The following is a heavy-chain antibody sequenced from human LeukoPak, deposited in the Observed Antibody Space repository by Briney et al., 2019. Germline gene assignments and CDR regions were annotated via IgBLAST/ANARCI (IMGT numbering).Heavy chain of an antibody. Sequence: GGSLRLSCAASGFTVSSNYMSWVRQAPGKGLEWVSAISGSGGSTYYADSVKGRFTISRDNSKNTLYLQMNSLRAEDTAVYYCAKLSTMVRGVIITEGNYFDYWGQGTLVTVSS. CDR3: AKLSTMVRGVIITEGNYFDY. J-gene: IGHJ4*02. CDR1: GFTVSSNY. V-gene: IGHV3-23*01. CDR2: ISGSGGST. D-gene: IGHD3-10*01.